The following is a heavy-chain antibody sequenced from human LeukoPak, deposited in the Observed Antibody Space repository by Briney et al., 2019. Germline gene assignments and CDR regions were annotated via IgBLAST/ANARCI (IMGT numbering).Heavy chain of an antibody. CDR1: GGSFSGYY. D-gene: IGHD2-21*01. V-gene: IGHV4-34*01. Sequence: PSETLSLTCAVYGGSFSGYYWSWIRQPPGKGLEWIGEINHSGSTNYNPSLKSRVTISVDTSKNQFSLKLSSVTAADTAVYYCARDSPSAEYFQHWGQGTLVTVSS. CDR2: INHSGST. CDR3: ARDSPSAEYFQH. J-gene: IGHJ1*01.